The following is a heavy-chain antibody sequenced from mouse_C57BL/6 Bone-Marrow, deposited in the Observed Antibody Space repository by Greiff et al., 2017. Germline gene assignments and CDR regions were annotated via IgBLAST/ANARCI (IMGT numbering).Heavy chain of an antibody. CDR1: GYTFTSYW. CDR3: TRGGQLRLPSFAY. J-gene: IGHJ3*01. D-gene: IGHD3-2*02. CDR2: LYPGNSDT. Sequence: DVQLQESGTVLARPGASVTMSCKTSGYTFTSYWMHWVKQRPGQGLAWIGALYPGNSDTCYNQKFKGKAKLTAVTSASTAYMELSSLTNEDSAVYYCTRGGQLRLPSFAYWGQGTLVTVSA. V-gene: IGHV1-5*01.